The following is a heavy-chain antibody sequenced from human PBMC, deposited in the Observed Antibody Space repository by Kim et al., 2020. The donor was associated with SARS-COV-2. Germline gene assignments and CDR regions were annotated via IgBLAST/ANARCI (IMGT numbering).Heavy chain of an antibody. V-gene: IGHV3-30*18. Sequence: GGSLRLSCAASGFTFSSYGMHWVRQAPGKGLEWVAVISYDGSNKYYADSVKGRFTISRDNSKNTLYLQMNSLRAEDTAVYYCAKALGGGWYYYCMDVWGKGTTVTVSS. D-gene: IGHD2-15*01. CDR3: AKALGGGWYYYCMDV. CDR1: GFTFSSYG. CDR2: ISYDGSNK. J-gene: IGHJ6*03.